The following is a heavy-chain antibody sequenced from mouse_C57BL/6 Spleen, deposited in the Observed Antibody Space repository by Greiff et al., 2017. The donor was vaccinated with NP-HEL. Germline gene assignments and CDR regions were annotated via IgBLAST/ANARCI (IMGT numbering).Heavy chain of an antibody. V-gene: IGHV1-18*01. CDR3: AREGGNYEDYYAMDY. D-gene: IGHD2-1*01. CDR2: INPNNGGT. CDR1: GYTFTDYN. Sequence: VQLQQSGPELVKPGASVKIPCKASGYTFTDYNMDWVKQSHGKSLEWIGDINPNNGGTIYNQKFKGKATLTVDKSSSTAYMELRSLTSEDTAVYYCAREGGNYEDYYAMDYWGQGTSVTVSS. J-gene: IGHJ4*01.